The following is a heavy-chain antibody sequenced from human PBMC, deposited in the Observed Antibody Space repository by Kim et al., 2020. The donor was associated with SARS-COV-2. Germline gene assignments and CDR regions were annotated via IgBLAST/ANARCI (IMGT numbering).Heavy chain of an antibody. D-gene: IGHD6-13*01. Sequence: GGSLRLSCVASGFTFSYFAMHWVRQAPGEGLQWVAIVSHDGNSKFYAETVKGRFTISRENSKSTLYLQMDSLRVEDTAVYYCASDPIAAAADYLGQGTLVTVSS. CDR1: GFTFSYFA. CDR3: ASDPIAAAADY. CDR2: VSHDGNSK. J-gene: IGHJ4*02. V-gene: IGHV3-30*04.